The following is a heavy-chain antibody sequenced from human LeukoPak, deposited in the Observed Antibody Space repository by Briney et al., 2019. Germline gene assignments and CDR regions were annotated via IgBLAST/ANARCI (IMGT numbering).Heavy chain of an antibody. CDR2: ISAGGGST. CDR1: GFTLNSCA. V-gene: IGHV3-23*01. Sequence: PGGSLRLSCAASGFTLNSCAMSWVRQAPGKGLEWVSAISAGGGSTYYADSVKGRFTISRDNSQNTLYLQMSSLRAEDTAVYYCAKYAGDWGYYYYMDVWGKGTTVTVSS. J-gene: IGHJ6*03. CDR3: AKYAGDWGYYYYMDV. D-gene: IGHD7-27*01.